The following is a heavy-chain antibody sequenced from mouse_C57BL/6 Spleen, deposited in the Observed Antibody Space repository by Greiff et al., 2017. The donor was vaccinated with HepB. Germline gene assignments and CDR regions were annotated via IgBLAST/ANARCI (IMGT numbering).Heavy chain of an antibody. CDR2: IYPGDGDT. J-gene: IGHJ4*01. Sequence: VQLQQSGPELVKPGASVKISCKASGYAFSSSWMNWVKQRPGKGLEWIGRIYPGDGDTNYNVKFKGKATLTADQSSSTAYMQRSSLASEDSAVYFCARSYYGSSYPSYYYAMGFWGQGASVTFSS. CDR3: ARSYYGSSYPSYYYAMGF. D-gene: IGHD1-1*01. CDR1: GYAFSSSW. V-gene: IGHV1-82*01.